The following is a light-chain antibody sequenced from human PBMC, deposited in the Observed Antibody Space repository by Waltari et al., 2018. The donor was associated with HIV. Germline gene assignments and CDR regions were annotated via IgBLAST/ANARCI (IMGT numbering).Light chain of an antibody. CDR1: SSDVGGYNY. J-gene: IGLJ3*02. CDR2: EVS. CDR3: SSSRV. V-gene: IGLV2-8*01. Sequence: QYALTQPPSASGSPGQSVTISCTGTSSDVGGYNYDSWYQQHPGKAPKLMIYEVSKRPSGVPDRFSGSKSGNTASLTVAGLQAEDEADYYCSSSRVFGGGTKLTVL.